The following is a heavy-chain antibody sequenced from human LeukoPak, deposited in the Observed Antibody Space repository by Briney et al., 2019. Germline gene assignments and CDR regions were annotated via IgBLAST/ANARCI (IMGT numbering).Heavy chain of an antibody. CDR2: INEAGVEK. J-gene: IGHJ4*02. CDR1: KFTFSSYW. CDR3: ARELSRTGAFDY. D-gene: IGHD3-10*01. Sequence: GGSLRLSCEASKFTFSSYWMHWVRQPPGKGLEWVANINEAGVEKYHVDSVKGRFTIFRDNAKNSLYLQMNNLRAEDTAVYYCARELSRTGAFDYWGQGTLVTVSS. V-gene: IGHV3-7*03.